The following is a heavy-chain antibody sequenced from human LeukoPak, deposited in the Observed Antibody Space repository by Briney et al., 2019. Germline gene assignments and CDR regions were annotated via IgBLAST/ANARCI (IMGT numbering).Heavy chain of an antibody. D-gene: IGHD3-22*01. Sequence: GSSVKVSCKASGGTFSSYAISWVRQAPGQGLEWMGRIIPIFGTANYAQKFQGRVTITTDESTSTAYMELSSLRSEDTAVYYCASSLTYYYDSSGYSYWGQGTLVAVSS. CDR3: ASSLTYYYDSSGYSY. CDR2: IIPIFGTA. J-gene: IGHJ4*02. CDR1: GGTFSSYA. V-gene: IGHV1-69*05.